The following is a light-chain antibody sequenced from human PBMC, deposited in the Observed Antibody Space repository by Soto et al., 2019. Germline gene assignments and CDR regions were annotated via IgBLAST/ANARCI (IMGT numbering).Light chain of an antibody. CDR1: QTICHT. Sequence: IVMTQSPATLSVSPGGRATLSCRAGQTICHTLAWYQQRPGQAPRLLIYRASNRATGIPARFSGSGSGTEFTLTISGLESEDSGVYYCQQGSFWPPWTFGQGTRLEIK. CDR2: RAS. J-gene: IGKJ5*01. V-gene: IGKV3-15*01. CDR3: QQGSFWPPWT.